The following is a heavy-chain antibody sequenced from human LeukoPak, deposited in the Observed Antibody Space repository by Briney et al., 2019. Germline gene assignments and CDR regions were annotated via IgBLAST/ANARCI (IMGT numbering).Heavy chain of an antibody. CDR3: ARGGRGSAAVVAPRSFDI. CDR1: GFTFSSIH. V-gene: IGHV3-53*01. D-gene: IGHD3-22*01. Sequence: GGSLRLSCAASGFTFSSIHMVWVRQAPGKGLEWVSVTYTGGNSYYADSVKGRFIISRDISKNTLYLQMNSLRAEDSALYYCARGGRGSAAVVAPRSFDIWGQGTMVTVSS. CDR2: TYTGGNS. J-gene: IGHJ3*02.